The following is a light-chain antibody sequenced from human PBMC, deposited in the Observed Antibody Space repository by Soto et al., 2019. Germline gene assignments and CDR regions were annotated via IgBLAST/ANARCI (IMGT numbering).Light chain of an antibody. CDR1: QSVSSSY. Sequence: EIELTQSPGTLSSSPGERATLSCRASQSVSSSYLDWYQQKPGQATRLLIYGASSRATGIPDRFSGSGSGTDFTLTISRLEPEDFAVYYCQQYCSSPFTFGPGTKVDIK. CDR3: QQYCSSPFT. J-gene: IGKJ3*01. V-gene: IGKV3-20*01. CDR2: GAS.